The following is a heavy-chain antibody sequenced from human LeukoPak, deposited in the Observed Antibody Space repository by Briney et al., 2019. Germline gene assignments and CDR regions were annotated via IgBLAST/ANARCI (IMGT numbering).Heavy chain of an antibody. J-gene: IGHJ3*02. CDR1: GFTFNTYS. CDR2: ISSGSSYI. V-gene: IGHV3-21*01. D-gene: IGHD1-26*01. Sequence: SRGSLRLSCAASGFTFNTYSVNWVRQAPAKGLVWVSSISSGSSYIFYADSMKGRFTISRDNAKASLYLQMNSLRAENTAVYYCARQVGVDDAFDIWGQGTKVTVSS. CDR3: ARQVGVDDAFDI.